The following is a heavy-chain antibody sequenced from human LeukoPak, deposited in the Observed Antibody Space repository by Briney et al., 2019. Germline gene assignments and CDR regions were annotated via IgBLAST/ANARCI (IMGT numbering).Heavy chain of an antibody. D-gene: IGHD6-19*01. CDR1: GGSFSGYY. Sequence: SETLSLTCAVYGGSFSGYYWSWIRQPPGKGLEWIGEINHSGSTNYNPSLKSRVTISVDTSKNQFSLKLSSVTAADTAVYYCARRGRIAVAGADDYWGQGTLVTVSS. CDR2: INHSGST. CDR3: ARRGRIAVAGADDY. V-gene: IGHV4-34*01. J-gene: IGHJ4*02.